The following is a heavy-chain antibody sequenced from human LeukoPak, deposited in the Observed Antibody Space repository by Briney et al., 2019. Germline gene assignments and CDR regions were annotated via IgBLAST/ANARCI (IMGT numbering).Heavy chain of an antibody. CDR1: GFTFSSYW. CDR2: INGDGSTT. CDR3: ATTGSGSYYDY. Sequence: PGGSLRLSCAASGFTFSSYWMSWVRQAPGKGLVWVSHINGDGSTTSYADSVKGRFTISRDNAKNTLFLQMNSLRAEDTAVYYCATTGSGSYYDYWGQGTLVTVSS. D-gene: IGHD1-26*01. J-gene: IGHJ4*02. V-gene: IGHV3-74*01.